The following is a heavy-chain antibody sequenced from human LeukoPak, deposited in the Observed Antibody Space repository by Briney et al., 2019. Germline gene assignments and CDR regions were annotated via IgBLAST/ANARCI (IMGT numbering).Heavy chain of an antibody. CDR3: ASAELRPGCGSGSYAGVFDY. D-gene: IGHD3-10*01. CDR2: IYTSGST. Sequence: PSETLSLTCTVSGYSISSGYYWSWIRQPAGKGLEWIGRIYTSGSTNYNPSLKSRVTISVDTSKNQFSLKLSSVTAADTAVYYCASAELRPGCGSGSYAGVFDYWGQGTLVTVSS. CDR1: GYSISSGYY. V-gene: IGHV4-61*02. J-gene: IGHJ4*02.